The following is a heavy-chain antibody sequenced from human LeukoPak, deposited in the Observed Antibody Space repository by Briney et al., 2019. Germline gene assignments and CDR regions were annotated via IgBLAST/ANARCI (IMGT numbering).Heavy chain of an antibody. CDR1: GGSISSSSYY. V-gene: IGHV4-39*01. D-gene: IGHD3-22*01. CDR2: IYYSGST. J-gene: IGHJ4*02. Sequence: SETLSLTCTVSGGSISSSSYYWGWIRQPPGKGLEWIGSIYYSGSTYYNPSLKSRVTISVDTSKNQFSLKLSSVTAADTAVYYCGGALYYYDSSGYYPFDYWGQGTLVTVSS. CDR3: GGALYYYDSSGYYPFDY.